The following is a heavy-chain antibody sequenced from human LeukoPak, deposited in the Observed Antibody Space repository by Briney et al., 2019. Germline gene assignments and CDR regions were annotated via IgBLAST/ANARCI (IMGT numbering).Heavy chain of an antibody. CDR2: INPNGGST. V-gene: IGHV1-46*01. D-gene: IGHD3-22*01. CDR3: ASHPRLSSGYSTGILWYFDL. Sequence: ASVKVSCKASGYTFTDYYMHWVRQAPGQGLEWMGIINPNGGSTSYAQKFQGRVTMTRDTSTSTVYMELSSLRSDDTAVYYCASHPRLSSGYSTGILWYFDLWGRGTLVTVSS. CDR1: GYTFTDYY. J-gene: IGHJ2*01.